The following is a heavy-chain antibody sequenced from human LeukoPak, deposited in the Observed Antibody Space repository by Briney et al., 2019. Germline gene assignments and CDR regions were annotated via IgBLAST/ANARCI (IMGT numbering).Heavy chain of an antibody. CDR2: INHSGST. Sequence: SETLSLTCAVYGGSFSGYYWSWIRQPPGKGLEWIGEINHSGSTNYNPSLKSRVPISVDTSKNQFSLKLSSVTAADTAVYYCAGIVVVPAAIRDGMDVWGQGTTVTVSS. CDR3: AGIVVVPAAIRDGMDV. V-gene: IGHV4-34*01. J-gene: IGHJ6*02. CDR1: GGSFSGYY. D-gene: IGHD2-2*02.